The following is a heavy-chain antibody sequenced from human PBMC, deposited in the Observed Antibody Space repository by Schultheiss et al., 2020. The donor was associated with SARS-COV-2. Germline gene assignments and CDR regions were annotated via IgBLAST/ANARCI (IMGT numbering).Heavy chain of an antibody. Sequence: SETLSLTCTVSGGSISGYYWSWIRQPPGKGLEWIGYIYYSGSTNYNPSLKSRVTISVDTSKNQFSLKLSSVTAADTAVYYCARLDYYDSSVFDYWGQGTLVTVSS. J-gene: IGHJ4*02. CDR3: ARLDYYDSSVFDY. CDR2: IYYSGST. D-gene: IGHD3-22*01. CDR1: GGSISGYY. V-gene: IGHV4-59*08.